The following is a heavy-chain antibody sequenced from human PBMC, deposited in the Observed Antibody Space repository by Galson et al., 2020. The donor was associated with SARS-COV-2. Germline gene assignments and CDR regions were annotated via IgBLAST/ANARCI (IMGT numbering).Heavy chain of an antibody. J-gene: IGHJ4*02. CDR3: ARGPQYDSSGYYYVY. CDR1: GGSISSSNW. D-gene: IGHD3-22*01. Sequence: SQTLSLTCAVSGGSISSSNWWSWVRQPPGKRLEWIGEIYHSGSTNYNPSLKSRVTISVDKSKNQFSLKLSSVTAADTAVYYCARGPQYDSSGYYYVYWGQGTLVTVSS. CDR2: IYHSGST. V-gene: IGHV4-4*02.